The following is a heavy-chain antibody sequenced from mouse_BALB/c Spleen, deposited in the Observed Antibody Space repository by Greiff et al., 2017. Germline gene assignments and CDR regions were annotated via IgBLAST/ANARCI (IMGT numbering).Heavy chain of an antibody. CDR3: ANGSYDYDAMDY. J-gene: IGHJ4*01. D-gene: IGHD6-5*01. CDR2: ISYSGST. CDR1: GYSITSDYA. Sequence: DVKLVESGPGLVKPSQSLSLTCTVTGYSITSDYAWNWIRQFPGNKLEWMGYISYSGSTSYNPSLKSRISITRDTSKNQFFLQLNSVTTEDTATYYCANGSYDYDAMDYWGQGTSVTVSS. V-gene: IGHV3-2*02.